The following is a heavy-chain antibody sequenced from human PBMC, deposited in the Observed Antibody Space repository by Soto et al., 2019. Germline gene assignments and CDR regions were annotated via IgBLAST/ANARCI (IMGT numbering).Heavy chain of an antibody. V-gene: IGHV3-74*01. CDR2: INSDGSST. CDR3: ARDFWNNGVFLDV. Sequence: PGGSLRLSCAASGFTFNNYGMHWVRQAPGKGLVWVSRINSDGSSTSYADSVKGRFTISRDNAKNTLYLQMNSLRAEDTAVYYCARDFWNNGVFLDVWGRVTTVTVCS. D-gene: IGHD2-8*01. CDR1: GFTFNNYG. J-gene: IGHJ6*02.